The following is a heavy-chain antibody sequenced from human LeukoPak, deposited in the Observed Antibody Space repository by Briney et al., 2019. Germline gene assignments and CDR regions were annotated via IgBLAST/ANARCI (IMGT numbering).Heavy chain of an antibody. D-gene: IGHD6-19*01. J-gene: IGHJ4*02. CDR2: INPNSGGT. CDR1: GYTFTGYY. CDR3: ARCIAVAGYFDY. V-gene: IGHV1-2*02. Sequence: ASVKVSCKASGYTFTGYYMHWVRQAPGQGLEWMGWINPNSGGTNYAQKLQGRVTMTTDTSTSTAYMELRSLRSDDTAVYYCARCIAVAGYFDYWGQGTLVTVSS.